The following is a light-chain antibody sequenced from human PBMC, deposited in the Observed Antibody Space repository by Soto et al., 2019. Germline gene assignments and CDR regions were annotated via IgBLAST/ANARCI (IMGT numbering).Light chain of an antibody. CDR3: QQRSNWPIT. V-gene: IGKV3-11*01. CDR2: DVS. CDR1: QSVSSQ. J-gene: IGKJ5*01. Sequence: EIVLTQSPATLSLSPGERATLSCRASQSVSSQLAWYQQRPGQSPRLLIYDVSNRATGIPARFRGSGFGTDFTLTISSLEPENFAVYYCQQRSNWPITFGQGTRLEIK.